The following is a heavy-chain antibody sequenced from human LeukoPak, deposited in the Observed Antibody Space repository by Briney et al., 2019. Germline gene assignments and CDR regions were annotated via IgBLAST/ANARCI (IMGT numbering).Heavy chain of an antibody. CDR2: IRYDGSNK. V-gene: IGHV3-30*02. Sequence: GGSLRLSCAASGFTFSIHGMHWVRQAPGKGLEWVAFIRYDGSNKYYADSVKGRFTISRDNYKNTLYLQMNSLRPEDTAVYYCAKVPGIAATLYYYMDVWGKGTTVT. D-gene: IGHD6-25*01. CDR3: AKVPGIAATLYYYMDV. J-gene: IGHJ6*03. CDR1: GFTFSIHG.